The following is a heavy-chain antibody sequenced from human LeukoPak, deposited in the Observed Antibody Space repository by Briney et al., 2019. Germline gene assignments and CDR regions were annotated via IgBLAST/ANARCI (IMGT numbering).Heavy chain of an antibody. V-gene: IGHV3-21*01. CDR1: GFTFSHYS. CDR2: ISSSTSYT. D-gene: IGHD5-12*01. Sequence: GGSLRLSCAASGFTFSHYSMHWVRQAPGKGLEWVSFISSSTSYTYYADSVKGRFTISRDNAKNSLFLQMNSLRAEDTAVYYCAKGYVDIVVTEHNWFDSWGQGILVTVSS. CDR3: AKGYVDIVVTEHNWFDS. J-gene: IGHJ5*01.